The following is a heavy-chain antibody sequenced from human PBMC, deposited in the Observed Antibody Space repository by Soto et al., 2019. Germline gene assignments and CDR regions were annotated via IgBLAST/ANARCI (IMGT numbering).Heavy chain of an antibody. CDR2: ISASGVST. CDR1: GFILSNYA. Sequence: EVQLLESGGGLVQPGGSLRLSCAASGFILSNYAMTWVRQAPGKGLEWVSSISASGVSTYYADSVKGRFTISRDNSKNTLYLQVNSLRAEDTAVFYCARGATAVTTVGDYWGQGTLVTVSS. D-gene: IGHD4-17*01. J-gene: IGHJ4*02. CDR3: ARGATAVTTVGDY. V-gene: IGHV3-23*01.